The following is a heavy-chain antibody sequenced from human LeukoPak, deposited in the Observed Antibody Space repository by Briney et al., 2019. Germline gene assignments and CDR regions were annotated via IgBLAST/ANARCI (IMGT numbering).Heavy chain of an antibody. CDR1: GGSISSGSYY. J-gene: IGHJ4*02. CDR3: ARVFCSTSCYEEYYFDY. V-gene: IGHV4-61*01. CDR2: IYYSGST. D-gene: IGHD2-2*01. Sequence: SQTLSLTCTVSGGSISSGSYYWTWIRQPPGKGLEWIRYIYYSGSTNYNPSLKSRVTISVDTSKNQFSLKLSSVTAADTAVYYCARVFCSTSCYEEYYFDYWGQGTLVTVSS.